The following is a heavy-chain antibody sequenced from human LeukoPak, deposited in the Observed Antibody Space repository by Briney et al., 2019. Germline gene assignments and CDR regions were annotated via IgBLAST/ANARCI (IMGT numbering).Heavy chain of an antibody. V-gene: IGHV3-7*01. CDR2: IKPDGSEK. J-gene: IGHJ6*02. CDR1: GFTFSNYW. D-gene: IGHD5-18*01. Sequence: GGSLRLSCAGSGFTFSNYWMTWVRQAPGKGLEWVASIKPDGSEKYYVGSVKGRFTISRDNAKNSLYLQMNSLRAEDTAVYYCAREDVDIGMVTNNYYYGMDVWGQGTTVTVSS. CDR3: AREDVDIGMVTNNYYYGMDV.